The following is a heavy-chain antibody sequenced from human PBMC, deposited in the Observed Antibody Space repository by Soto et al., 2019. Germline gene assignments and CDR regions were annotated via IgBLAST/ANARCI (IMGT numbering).Heavy chain of an antibody. CDR1: GYTFTGHY. CDR3: GRGRSGQIVVFY. V-gene: IGHV1-2*02. J-gene: IGHJ4*02. Sequence: ASVKVSCKASGYTFTGHYIHWVRQAPEQGPEWMGEIGPESGATRYAQKFQGRVTMTRDMSITTVCMELNNLSPDDTAVYYCGRGRSGQIVVFYWGQGTPVTVSS. CDR2: IGPESGAT. D-gene: IGHD5-12*01.